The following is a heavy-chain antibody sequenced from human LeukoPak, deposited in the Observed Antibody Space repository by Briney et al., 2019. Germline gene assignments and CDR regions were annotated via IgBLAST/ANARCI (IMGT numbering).Heavy chain of an antibody. CDR1: GFTFSGSG. J-gene: IGHJ4*01. V-gene: IGHV3-30*03. CDR2: ISYDGTSK. Sequence: PGTSLRLSCAASGFTFSGSGMHWGRQAPGKGLEWVATISYDGTSKYYAGSVKGRFTISRDKSKNTLYLQMNSLTAEDTAVYYCATTLTTYLDYWGHGTLVTVSS. D-gene: IGHD4-11*01. CDR3: ATTLTTYLDY.